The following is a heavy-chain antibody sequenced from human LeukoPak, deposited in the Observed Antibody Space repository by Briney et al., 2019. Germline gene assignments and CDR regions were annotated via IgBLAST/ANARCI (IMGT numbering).Heavy chain of an antibody. Sequence: GASVKVSCKASGYTFTSYGISWVRQAPGQGLEWMGWISAYNGNTNYAQKLQGRVTMTTDTSTSTAYMELRSLRSDDTAVYYCARDLVWFGELFRQKPLDCWGQGTLVTVSS. CDR3: ARDLVWFGELFRQKPLDC. CDR2: ISAYNGNT. CDR1: GYTFTSYG. V-gene: IGHV1-18*01. J-gene: IGHJ4*02. D-gene: IGHD3-10*01.